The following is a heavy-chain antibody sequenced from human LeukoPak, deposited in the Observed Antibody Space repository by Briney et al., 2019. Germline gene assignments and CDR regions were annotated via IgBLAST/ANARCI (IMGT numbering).Heavy chain of an antibody. D-gene: IGHD1-1*01. CDR1: GFTFNTYS. CDR2: ISTSSNII. Sequence: GGSLRLSCAASGFTFNTYSMNWVRQAPGKGLEWVSYISTSSNIITYADSVKGRFTISTDNAKNSLFLQMNSLKVEDSAVYYCARDLHWSFDYWGQGALVTVSS. J-gene: IGHJ4*02. V-gene: IGHV3-48*01. CDR3: ARDLHWSFDY.